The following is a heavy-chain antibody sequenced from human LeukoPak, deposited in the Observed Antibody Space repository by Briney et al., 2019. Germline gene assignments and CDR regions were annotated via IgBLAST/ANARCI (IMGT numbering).Heavy chain of an antibody. J-gene: IGHJ4*02. D-gene: IGHD2-2*01. Sequence: ASVKVSCKASGYTFTTYGISWVRQAPGQGLEWMGWISTYSGDTNYAQKLQGRVTMTADTSTSTTYMELRSLRSDDTAVYYCALIPYCTTATCYYFDYWGQGTLVTVSS. CDR3: ALIPYCTTATCYYFDY. CDR1: GYTFTTYG. V-gene: IGHV1-18*01. CDR2: ISTYSGDT.